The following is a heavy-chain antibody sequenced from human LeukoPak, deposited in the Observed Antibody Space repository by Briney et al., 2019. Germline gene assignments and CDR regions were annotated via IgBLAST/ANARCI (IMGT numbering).Heavy chain of an antibody. CDR1: GFTFSSYA. Sequence: GGSLRLSCAASGFTFSSYAMSWVRQAPGKGLEWVSAISGSGGSTYYADSVKGRFTISRDNSKNPLYLQMNSLRAEDTAVYYCAKVLASYYYYYMDVWGKGTTVTVSS. CDR3: AKVLASYYYYYMDV. V-gene: IGHV3-23*01. CDR2: ISGSGGST. J-gene: IGHJ6*03.